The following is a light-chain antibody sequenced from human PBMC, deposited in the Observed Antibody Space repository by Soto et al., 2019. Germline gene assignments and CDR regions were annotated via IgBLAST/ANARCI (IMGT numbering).Light chain of an antibody. J-gene: IGKJ5*01. CDR1: QRVYRN. Sequence: EILITQSPDTLSVSPGESATLSCRASQRVYRNLAWYQQRPGQAPRLLIYGASTRANGVPVRFSGRGSGTEFTLTISSLQSEDFAFYYCQQYTNWPPNTFGQGTRLEIK. CDR3: QQYTNWPPNT. V-gene: IGKV3-15*01. CDR2: GAS.